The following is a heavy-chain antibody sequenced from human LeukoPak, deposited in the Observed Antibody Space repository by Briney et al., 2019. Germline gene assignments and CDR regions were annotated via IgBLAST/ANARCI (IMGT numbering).Heavy chain of an antibody. CDR2: IIPIFGTA. CDR1: GGTFSSYA. J-gene: IGHJ3*02. Sequence: SVKVSCKASGGTFSSYAISWVRQAPGQGLEWMGGIIPIFGTANYAQKFQGRVTITTDESTSTAYMELSSLRSEDTAVYYCARARYCSSTSCYFDAFDIWGQGTMITVSS. CDR3: ARARYCSSTSCYFDAFDI. V-gene: IGHV1-69*05. D-gene: IGHD2-2*01.